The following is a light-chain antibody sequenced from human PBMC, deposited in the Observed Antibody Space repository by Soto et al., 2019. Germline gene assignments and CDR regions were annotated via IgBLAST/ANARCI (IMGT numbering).Light chain of an antibody. J-gene: IGKJ2*01. V-gene: IGKV1-17*01. CDR3: LQHNDYPYT. CDR1: QGIRSD. CDR2: ASS. Sequence: DIQMTQSPSSLSASVGDRVTITCRASQGIRSDLGWYQQKPGKAPKRLIYASSRLQSGVPSRFRAGRSGTEFTLTTRSLQPEDFATYYGLQHNDYPYTFGQGTKVDI.